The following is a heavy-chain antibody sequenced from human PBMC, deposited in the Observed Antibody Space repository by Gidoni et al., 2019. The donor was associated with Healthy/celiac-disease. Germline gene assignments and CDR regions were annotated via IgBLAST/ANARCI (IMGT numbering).Heavy chain of an antibody. V-gene: IGHV3-21*01. CDR2: ISSSSSYI. D-gene: IGHD1-7*01. CDR1: GFTFSSYS. CDR3: ARDLDWNYGAFDI. Sequence: EVQLVESGGGLVKPGGSLRLSCAASGFTFSSYSMNWVRQAPGKGLEWVSSISSSSSYIYYADSVKGRFTISRDNAKNSLYLQMNSLRAEDTAVYYCARDLDWNYGAFDIWGQGTMVTVSS. J-gene: IGHJ3*02.